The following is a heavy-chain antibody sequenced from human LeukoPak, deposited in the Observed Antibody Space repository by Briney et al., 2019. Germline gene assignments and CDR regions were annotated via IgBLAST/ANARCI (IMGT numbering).Heavy chain of an antibody. J-gene: IGHJ4*02. CDR3: ARNDYGDYGDY. D-gene: IGHD4-17*01. Sequence: TGGSLRLSFAASGFTFSSYSMNWVRQAPGKRLEWVSYISSSSSTIYYADSVKGRFTISRDNAKNSLYLQMNSLRAEDTAVYYCARNDYGDYGDYWGQGTLVTVSS. CDR2: ISSSSSTI. V-gene: IGHV3-48*04. CDR1: GFTFSSYS.